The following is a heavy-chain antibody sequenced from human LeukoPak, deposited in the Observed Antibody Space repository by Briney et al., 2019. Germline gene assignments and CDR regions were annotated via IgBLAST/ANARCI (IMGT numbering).Heavy chain of an antibody. CDR2: IYPRDSDT. CDR3: ARRQYSGYDFDF. CDR1: GYSFTSYW. D-gene: IGHD5-12*01. J-gene: IGHJ4*02. V-gene: IGHV5-51*01. Sequence: PGESLKISCKGSGYSFTSYWIGWVRQMPGRGLEWMGVIYPRDSDTRYSPSFQGQVTVSADKSISTAYLQWSSLEASDTAMYYCARRQYSGYDFDFWGQGTLVTVSS.